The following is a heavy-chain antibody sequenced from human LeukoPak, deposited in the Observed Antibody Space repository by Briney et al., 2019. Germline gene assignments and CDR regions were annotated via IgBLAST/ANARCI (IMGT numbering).Heavy chain of an antibody. CDR3: ARLFSGYRGYYFDY. D-gene: IGHD3-22*01. CDR2: INPNSGGT. J-gene: IGHJ4*02. Sequence: ASVKVSCKASGYTFTGYYMHWVRQAPGQGLEWMGWINPNSGGTNYAQKFQGRVTMTRDTSISTAYMELSRLRSDDTAVYYCARLFSGYRGYYFDYWGQGTLVTVPS. V-gene: IGHV1-2*02. CDR1: GYTFTGYY.